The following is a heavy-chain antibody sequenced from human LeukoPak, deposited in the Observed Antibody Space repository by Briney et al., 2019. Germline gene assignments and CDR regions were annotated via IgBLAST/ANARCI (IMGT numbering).Heavy chain of an antibody. Sequence: SETLSLTCAVYGGSFSGYYWSWIRQPPGKGLEWIGEVNHSGSTNYNPSLKSRVTMSVDTSKSQFSLKLSSVTAADTAVYYCARDLCSGGSCYPGWLDPWGQGTLVTVSS. CDR2: VNHSGST. V-gene: IGHV4-34*01. CDR3: ARDLCSGGSCYPGWLDP. J-gene: IGHJ5*02. D-gene: IGHD2-15*01. CDR1: GGSFSGYY.